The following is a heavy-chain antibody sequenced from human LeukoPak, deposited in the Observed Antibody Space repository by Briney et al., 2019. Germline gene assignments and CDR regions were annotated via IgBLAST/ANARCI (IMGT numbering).Heavy chain of an antibody. CDR1: GYTFTGYY. D-gene: IGHD1-20*01. Sequence: ASVKVSCKASGYTFTGYYMHWVRQAPGQGLEWMGWINPNSGGTNYAQKFRGWVTMTRDTSISTAYMGLSRLRSDDTAVYYCARDITGTTGLGVDAFDIWGQGTMVTVSS. J-gene: IGHJ3*02. V-gene: IGHV1-2*04. CDR3: ARDITGTTGLGVDAFDI. CDR2: INPNSGGT.